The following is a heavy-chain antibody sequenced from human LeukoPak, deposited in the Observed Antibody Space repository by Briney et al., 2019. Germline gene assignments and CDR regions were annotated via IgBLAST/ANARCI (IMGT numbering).Heavy chain of an antibody. Sequence: SETLSLTCTVSGGSISSYYWSWIRQPPGQGLEWIAYIHSSGYTNYNPSLKSRVTISVDTSKDQFSLKVTSVTAADTAVYYCAKRQGPNSGSYDYFDPWGQGTLVTVSS. J-gene: IGHJ5*02. CDR2: IHSSGYT. CDR3: AKRQGPNSGSYDYFDP. CDR1: GGSISSYY. V-gene: IGHV4-4*09. D-gene: IGHD1-26*01.